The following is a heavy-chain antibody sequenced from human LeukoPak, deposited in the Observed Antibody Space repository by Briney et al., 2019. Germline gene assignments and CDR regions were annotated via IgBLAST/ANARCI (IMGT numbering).Heavy chain of an antibody. CDR1: GVSINTYY. Sequence: SETLSLTCTVSGVSINTYYWSWIRQPPGKGLEWIGRIYTSGNTKYNPSLKSRVTMSVDTSKNQFSLKLTSVTAADTAVYYCARGRGPDYDHYYMDVWGKGTTVTVSS. J-gene: IGHJ6*03. CDR3: ARGRGPDYDHYYMDV. CDR2: IYTSGNT. V-gene: IGHV4-4*07.